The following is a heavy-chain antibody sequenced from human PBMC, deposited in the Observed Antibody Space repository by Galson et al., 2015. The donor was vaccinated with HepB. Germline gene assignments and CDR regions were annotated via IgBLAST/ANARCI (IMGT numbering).Heavy chain of an antibody. CDR1: GFTFSSYG. J-gene: IGHJ4*02. V-gene: IGHV3-33*01. Sequence: SLRLSCAASGFTFSSYGMHWVRQAPGKGLEWVAVIWYDGSNKYYADSVKGRFTISRDNSKNTLYLQMNSLRAEDTAVYYCAREGFSSSWYKGYSGLDYWGQGTLVTVSS. D-gene: IGHD6-13*01. CDR2: IWYDGSNK. CDR3: AREGFSSSWYKGYSGLDY.